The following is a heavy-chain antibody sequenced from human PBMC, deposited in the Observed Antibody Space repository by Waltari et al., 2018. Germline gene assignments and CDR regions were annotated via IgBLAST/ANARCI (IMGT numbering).Heavy chain of an antibody. J-gene: IGHJ6*02. CDR1: GYSFTSYW. Sequence: EVQLVQSGAEVKKPGESLKIYCKGSGYSFTSYWIGWVRQMPGKGLEWMGIICPGDSDTRYSPSFQGQVTISADKSISTAYLQWSSLKASDTAMYYCARHGLRDCTNGVCSFQGMDVWGQGTTVTVSS. D-gene: IGHD2-8*01. V-gene: IGHV5-51*01. CDR2: ICPGDSDT. CDR3: ARHGLRDCTNGVCSFQGMDV.